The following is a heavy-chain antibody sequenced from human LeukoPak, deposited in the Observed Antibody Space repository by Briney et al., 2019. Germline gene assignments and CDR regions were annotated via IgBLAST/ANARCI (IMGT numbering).Heavy chain of an antibody. J-gene: IGHJ5*02. CDR2: IYHSGST. CDR3: ARCGGIVVVPAVRGWFDP. V-gene: IGHV4-30-2*01. CDR1: GGSISSGGYY. D-gene: IGHD2-2*01. Sequence: PSESLSLTCTVSGGSISSGGYYWSWIRQPPGKGLEWIGYIYHSGSTYYNPSLKSRVTISVDRSKNQFSLKLRSVTAADTAVYYCARCGGIVVVPAVRGWFDPWGQGTLVTVSS.